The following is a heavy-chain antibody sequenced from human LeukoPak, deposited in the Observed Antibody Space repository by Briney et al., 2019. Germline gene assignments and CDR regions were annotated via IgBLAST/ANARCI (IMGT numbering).Heavy chain of an antibody. CDR2: VSGSGGST. CDR1: GFTFSSYA. Sequence: GGSLRLSCAASGFTFSSYAMSWVRQAPGKGLEWVSAVSGSGGSTYYADSVKGRFTISRDNSKNTLYLQMNSLRAEDTAVYYCAKVGGYRGYYFDYWGQGTLVTVSS. D-gene: IGHD3-22*01. V-gene: IGHV3-23*01. CDR3: AKVGGYRGYYFDY. J-gene: IGHJ4*02.